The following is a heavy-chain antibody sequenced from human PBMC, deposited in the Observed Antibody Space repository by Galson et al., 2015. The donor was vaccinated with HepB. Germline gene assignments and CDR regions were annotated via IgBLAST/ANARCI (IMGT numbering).Heavy chain of an antibody. CDR1: GFTFSNYW. D-gene: IGHD3-9*01. J-gene: IGHJ4*02. Sequence: SLRLSCAASGFTFSNYWMNWIRQASGKGLEWVANINQDGREKHYVDSVKGRFTISRDNGNNLLYLQINNLRTEDTAVYYCARHTTGYFDYWGQGILVTVSS. CDR3: ARHTTGYFDY. CDR2: INQDGREK. V-gene: IGHV3-7*01.